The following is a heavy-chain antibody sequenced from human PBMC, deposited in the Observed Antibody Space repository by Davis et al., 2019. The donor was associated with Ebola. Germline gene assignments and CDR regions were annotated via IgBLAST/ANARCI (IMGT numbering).Heavy chain of an antibody. Sequence: GESLKISCAASGFTFSRYWMSWVRQAPGKGLEWVANIKQDGSEKHYVDSVKGRFTLSRDNAKNSLYLQMNSLRAEDTAVYYCARDMGLSRGWGQGTLVTVSS. D-gene: IGHD3-10*01. J-gene: IGHJ4*02. CDR2: IKQDGSEK. CDR3: ARDMGLSRG. V-gene: IGHV3-7*01. CDR1: GFTFSRYW.